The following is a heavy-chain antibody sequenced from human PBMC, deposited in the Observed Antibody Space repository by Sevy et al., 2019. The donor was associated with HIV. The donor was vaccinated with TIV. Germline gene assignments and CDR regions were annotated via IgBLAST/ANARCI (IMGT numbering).Heavy chain of an antibody. D-gene: IGHD1-1*01. CDR2: SGGSRSPI. CDR3: VRDNNWAFDY. J-gene: IGHJ4*02. V-gene: IGHV3-48*01. Sequence: GGSLRLSCAASGFTFSLYTMNWVRQAPGKGLEWLSYSGGSRSPISYADSVKGRFTISRDTAKNTLYLQMNNLRAEDTAVYYCVRDNNWAFDYWGQGTPVTVSS. CDR1: GFTFSLYT.